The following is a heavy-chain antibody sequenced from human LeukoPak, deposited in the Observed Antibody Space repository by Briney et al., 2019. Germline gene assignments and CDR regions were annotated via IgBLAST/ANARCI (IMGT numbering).Heavy chain of an antibody. V-gene: IGHV3-30*04. Sequence: GGSLRLSCAASGFTFSSYAMHWVRQAPGKGLEWVAVISYDGSNKYYADSVKGRFTISRDNSKNTLYLQMNSLRAEDTAVYYCARDPSSWYFDYWGQGTLVTVSS. J-gene: IGHJ4*02. CDR2: ISYDGSNK. CDR3: ARDPSSWYFDY. CDR1: GFTFSSYA.